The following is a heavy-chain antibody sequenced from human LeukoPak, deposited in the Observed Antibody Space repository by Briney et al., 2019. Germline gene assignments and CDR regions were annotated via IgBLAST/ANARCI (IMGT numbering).Heavy chain of an antibody. CDR1: GGSISNSDYW. Sequence: SETLSLTCTVFGGSISNSDYWWGWVRQPPGKGLEWIAIVDYSGSAHQNPSLKNRLTISADTSKNQFSLDLSSVTAADTAVYYCARQVGRGRWYFDCWGQGTLVTVSS. D-gene: IGHD2-15*01. CDR3: ARQVGRGRWYFDC. CDR2: VDYSGSA. J-gene: IGHJ4*02. V-gene: IGHV4-39*01.